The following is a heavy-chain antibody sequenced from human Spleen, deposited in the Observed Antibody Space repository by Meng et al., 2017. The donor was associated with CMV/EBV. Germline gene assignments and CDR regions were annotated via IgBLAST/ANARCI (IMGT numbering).Heavy chain of an antibody. CDR3: ARVKATTGSSTVWFDP. CDR2: IYYSGSA. J-gene: IGHJ5*02. D-gene: IGHD1-1*01. CDR1: GSIRSSSYY. Sequence: GSIRSSSYYWGWIRQSPGKGLEWIGSIYYSGSAYYNPSLKSRVTISVDASKNQFSLKLSPVTAADTSVYYCARVKATTGSSTVWFDPWGQGTLVTVSS. V-gene: IGHV4-39*01.